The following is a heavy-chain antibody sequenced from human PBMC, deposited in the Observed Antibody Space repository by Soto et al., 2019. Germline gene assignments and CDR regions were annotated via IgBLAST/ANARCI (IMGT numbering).Heavy chain of an antibody. CDR1: GFTFGNYW. V-gene: IGHV3-74*01. D-gene: IGHD2-15*01. J-gene: IGHJ6*03. CDR2: INSDGSVS. Sequence: EVQLVESGGGLVQPGGSLRLSCAASGFTFGNYWMYWVRHAPGKGLVWVSRINSDGSVSSYADSVKGRLTISRDNVKNTLYLQMDSLRVEDTAVYYCARGECVGGTCYSLAGSFYYDMDVWGKGTTVTVFS. CDR3: ARGECVGGTCYSLAGSFYYDMDV.